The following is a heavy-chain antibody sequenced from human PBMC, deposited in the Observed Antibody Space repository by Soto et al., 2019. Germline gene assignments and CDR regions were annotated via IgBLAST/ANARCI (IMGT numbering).Heavy chain of an antibody. V-gene: IGHV4-61*01. J-gene: IGHJ5*02. D-gene: IGHD2-15*01. CDR1: GGSVSSGSTY. CDR2: IYFSGSA. Sequence: PSETLSLTCSVSGGSVSSGSTYWTWIRQPPGKGLEWIGYIYFSGSANYNPSLKSRVTMSVDTSKDQFSLKLTSVTPADTAVYYCARARLYCSGDSCRPSGFAPWGQRTPVTVSS. CDR3: ARARLYCSGDSCRPSGFAP.